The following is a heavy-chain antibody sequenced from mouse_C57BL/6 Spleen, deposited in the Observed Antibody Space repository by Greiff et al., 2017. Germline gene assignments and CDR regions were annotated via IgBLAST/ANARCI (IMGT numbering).Heavy chain of an antibody. V-gene: IGHV14-2*01. CDR1: GFNIKDYY. Sequence: VQLQQSGAELVKPGASVKLSCTASGFNIKDYYMHWVKQRTEQGLEWIGKIDPEDGETKSAAKFQGKATITADTSSNPAYLQLSSLTSENPAVDYCAREGSIYDGYYGAMDYWGQGTSVTVSS. CDR2: IDPEDGET. D-gene: IGHD2-3*01. J-gene: IGHJ4*01. CDR3: AREGSIYDGYYGAMDY.